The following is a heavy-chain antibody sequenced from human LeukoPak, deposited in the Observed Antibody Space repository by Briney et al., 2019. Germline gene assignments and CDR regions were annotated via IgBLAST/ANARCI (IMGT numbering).Heavy chain of an antibody. CDR1: GFTFTNYA. D-gene: IGHD3-16*01. CDR3: AKGGMITFGVTNIPPYYYYYMDI. V-gene: IGHV3-23*01. J-gene: IGHJ6*03. CDR2: IDGSGAYT. Sequence: GGSLRLSCAASGFTFTNYAMTWVRQAPGKGLGWVSGIDGSGAYTYYADSVKGRFTISRDNSKNTLYLQMNSLRAEDTAIYYCAKGGMITFGVTNIPPYYYYYMDIWGKGTTVTVSS.